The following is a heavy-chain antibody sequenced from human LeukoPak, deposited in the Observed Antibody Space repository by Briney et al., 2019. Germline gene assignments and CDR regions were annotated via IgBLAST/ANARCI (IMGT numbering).Heavy chain of an antibody. CDR1: GFTFSNSF. J-gene: IGHJ4*02. D-gene: IGHD3-10*01. Sequence: GGSLRLSCAASGFTFSNSFMHWVRQAPGKGLVWVSRINSDGSSTNYADSVKGRFTISRDNAKSTLFLQMNSLRAEDSAVYYCSGGGSITVAGYWGQGTLVTVSS. CDR2: INSDGSST. CDR3: SGGGSITVAGY. V-gene: IGHV3-74*01.